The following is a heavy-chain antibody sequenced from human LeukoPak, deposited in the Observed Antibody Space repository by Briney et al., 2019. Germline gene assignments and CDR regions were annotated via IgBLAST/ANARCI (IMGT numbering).Heavy chain of an antibody. Sequence: ASVKVSCKASGYTFTDYYMHWVRQAPGQGLEWMGWINPYSGGTNYAQNFQGRVTLTRDTSISTVYMELSRLGSDDTAVYYCARIRGGHNYHFEYWGQRTLVTLSS. D-gene: IGHD3-10*01. V-gene: IGHV1-2*02. CDR1: GYTFTDYY. CDR2: INPYSGGT. J-gene: IGHJ4*02. CDR3: ARIRGGHNYHFEY.